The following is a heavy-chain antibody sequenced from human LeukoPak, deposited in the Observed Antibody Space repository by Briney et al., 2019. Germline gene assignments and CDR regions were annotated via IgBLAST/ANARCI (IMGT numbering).Heavy chain of an antibody. CDR1: GYILTELL. D-gene: IGHD3-10*01. CDR3: TTWQGSMETMVRDS. V-gene: IGHV1-24*01. J-gene: IGHJ4*02. Sequence: ASVKVSCKVSGYILTELLMHWVRQAPGKGLEWMGGFDPEDGETIYAQKFQGRVTMTEDTSTDTAYMELSSLRPEDTAVYYCTTWQGSMETMVRDSWGQGTLVTVSS. CDR2: FDPEDGET.